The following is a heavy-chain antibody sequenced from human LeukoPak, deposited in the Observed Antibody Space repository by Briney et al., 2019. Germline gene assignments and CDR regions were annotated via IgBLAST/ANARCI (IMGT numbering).Heavy chain of an antibody. J-gene: IGHJ4*02. CDR3: ARPGQSSWWVYFNY. V-gene: IGHV4-4*09. CDR1: GGSSSGYY. D-gene: IGHD2-15*01. Sequence: SETLSLTCTVSGGSSSGYYWTWIRQPPGKGLEWIGCVHTSGSTDYNPSLKNRVTMSVDVSKNQFSLRLSSVTAAYTAVYYCARPGQSSWWVYFNYWGQGTPVTVSS. CDR2: VHTSGST.